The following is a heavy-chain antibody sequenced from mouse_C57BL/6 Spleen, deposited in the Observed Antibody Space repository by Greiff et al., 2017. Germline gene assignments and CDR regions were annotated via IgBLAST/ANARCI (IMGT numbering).Heavy chain of an antibody. CDR3: ARGPSNFYAMDY. J-gene: IGHJ4*01. V-gene: IGHV1-55*01. CDR1: GYTFTSYW. Sequence: QVQLQQPGAELVKPGASVKMSCKASGYTFTSYWITWVKQRPGQGLEWIGDIYPGSGSTNYNEKFKSKATLTVDTASSTAYMQLSSLTSEDSAVYYCARGPSNFYAMDYWGQGTSVTVSS. D-gene: IGHD4-1*01. CDR2: IYPGSGST.